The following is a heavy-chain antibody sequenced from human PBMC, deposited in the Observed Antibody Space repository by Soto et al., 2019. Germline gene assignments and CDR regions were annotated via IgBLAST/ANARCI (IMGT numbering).Heavy chain of an antibody. CDR3: ARGCESYYWNDVGY. D-gene: IGHD1-1*01. CDR1: GGSISLNY. Sequence: KTSETLSLTCTVSGGSISLNYWTWIRQPPGKGLEWIGSVYNSGSTNYNPSLKSRVTISVDTSKNQFSLRLSSVTAADTAVYYCARGCESYYWNDVGYWGQGTLVTVSS. V-gene: IGHV4-59*01. CDR2: VYNSGST. J-gene: IGHJ4*02.